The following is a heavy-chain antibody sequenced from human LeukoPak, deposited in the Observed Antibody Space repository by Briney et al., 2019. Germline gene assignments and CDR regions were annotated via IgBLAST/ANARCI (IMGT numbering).Heavy chain of an antibody. J-gene: IGHJ4*02. CDR2: IYYSGST. V-gene: IGHV4-59*01. Sequence: SETLTLTCTVSGGSISSYYWSWIRQPPGKGLEWIGYIYYSGSTNYNPSLKSRVTISVDTSKNQFSLKLSSVTAAGTAVYYCARGQFHYYFDYWGQGTLVTVSS. D-gene: IGHD2-21*01. CDR3: ARGQFHYYFDY. CDR1: GGSISSYY.